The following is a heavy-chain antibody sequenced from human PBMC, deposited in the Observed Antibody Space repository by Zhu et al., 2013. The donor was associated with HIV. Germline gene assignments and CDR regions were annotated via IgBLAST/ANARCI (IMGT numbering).Heavy chain of an antibody. V-gene: IGHV1-18*01. CDR1: NYTFSTYG. J-gene: IGHJ4*02. CDR2: ISGNNVDT. D-gene: IGHD4-17*01. Sequence: QVQLVQSGAEVKKPGASVKVSCKTSNYTFSTYGISWVRQAPGQGLEWMGWISGNNVDTNYIQKFQGRLTMTSDASTTTAYMELRSLRSEDTAVYYCARDGYDYGDFFDYWGQGTLVTVSS. CDR3: ARDGYDYGDFFDY.